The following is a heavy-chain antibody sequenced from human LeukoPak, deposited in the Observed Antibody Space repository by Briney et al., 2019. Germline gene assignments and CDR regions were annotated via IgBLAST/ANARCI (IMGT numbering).Heavy chain of an antibody. CDR1: GFTFSSYG. J-gene: IGHJ6*02. CDR3: ARDSESYGAYYYYYGMDV. CDR2: IWYDGSNK. Sequence: GRSLRLSCAASGFTFSSYGMHWVRQAPGKGLEWVAVIWYDGSNKYYADSVKGRFTISRDNSKNTLYLQMNSLRAEDTAVYYCARDSESYGAYYYYYGMDVWGQGTTVTVSS. V-gene: IGHV3-33*01. D-gene: IGHD5-18*01.